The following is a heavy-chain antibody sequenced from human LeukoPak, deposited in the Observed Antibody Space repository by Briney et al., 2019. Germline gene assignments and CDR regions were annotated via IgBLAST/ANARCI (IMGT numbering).Heavy chain of an antibody. Sequence: GASVKVPCKASGYTFTSYYMHWVRQAPGQGLEWMGIINPSGGSTSYAQKSQGRVTMTRDTSTSTVYMELSSLRSEDTAVYYCASGLNNDAFDIWGQGTMVTVSS. CDR3: ASGLNNDAFDI. CDR2: INPSGGST. V-gene: IGHV1-46*01. J-gene: IGHJ3*02. CDR1: GYTFTSYY. D-gene: IGHD4/OR15-4a*01.